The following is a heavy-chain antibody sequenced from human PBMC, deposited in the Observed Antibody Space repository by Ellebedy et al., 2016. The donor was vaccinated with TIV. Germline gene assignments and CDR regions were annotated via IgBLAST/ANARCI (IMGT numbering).Heavy chain of an antibody. D-gene: IGHD5-12*01. CDR2: IYPGDSDT. V-gene: IGHV5-51*01. CDR3: ARVRTGGYEPGSFDY. CDR1: GYSFTSYW. Sequence: GESLKISCKGSGYSFTSYWIGWVRQMPGKGLEWMGIIYPGDSDTRYSPSFQGQVTISADKSISTAYLQWSSLKASDTAMYYCARVRTGGYEPGSFDYWGQGTLVTVSS. J-gene: IGHJ4*02.